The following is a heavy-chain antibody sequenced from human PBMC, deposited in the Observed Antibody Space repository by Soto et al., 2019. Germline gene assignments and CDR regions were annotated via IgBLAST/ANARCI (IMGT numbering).Heavy chain of an antibody. J-gene: IGHJ3*01. D-gene: IGHD3-3*02. CDR1: GFTLLSYT. CDR2: ISSSNNFI. Sequence: EVQLGESGGGLVKSGGSLRLSCAASGFTLLSYTLDWVRQAPGKGLEWVSSISSSNNFIYYADSVKGRFTISRDNAENSLYLQMNSLRAEDTAVYYCVRAHFAEAFDVWGPGTTVTVSS. V-gene: IGHV3-21*01. CDR3: VRAHFAEAFDV.